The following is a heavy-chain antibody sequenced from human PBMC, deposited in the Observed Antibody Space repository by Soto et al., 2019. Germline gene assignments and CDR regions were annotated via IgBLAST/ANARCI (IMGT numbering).Heavy chain of an antibody. D-gene: IGHD2-21*02. CDR1: GYTFTSYA. Sequence: QVQLVQSGAEVKKPGASVKVSCKASGYTFTSYAIHWVRQAPGQRLEWMGWINAGNGNAKYSQKFQGRVTITRDTSXSXXYMELSSLRSEDTAVYYCARLETGRVVTRPNWLDPWGQGTLVTVSS. CDR3: ARLETGRVVTRPNWLDP. V-gene: IGHV1-3*01. CDR2: INAGNGNA. J-gene: IGHJ5*02.